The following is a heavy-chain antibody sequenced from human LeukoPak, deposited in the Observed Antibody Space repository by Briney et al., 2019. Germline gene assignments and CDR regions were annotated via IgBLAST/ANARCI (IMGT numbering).Heavy chain of an antibody. J-gene: IGHJ1*01. CDR1: GFTFSSYA. D-gene: IGHD3-22*01. CDR2: ISGSGGST. CDR3: AKDYDSSGYYLGSYFQH. V-gene: IGHV3-23*01. Sequence: GGSLRLSCAASGFTFSSYAMSWVRQAPGKGLEWVSAISGSGGSTYYADSVKGQFTISRDNSKNTLYLQMNSLRAEDTAVYYCAKDYDSSGYYLGSYFQHWGQGTLVTVSS.